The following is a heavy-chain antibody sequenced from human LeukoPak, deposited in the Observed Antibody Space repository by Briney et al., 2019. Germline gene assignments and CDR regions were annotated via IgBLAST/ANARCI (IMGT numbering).Heavy chain of an antibody. D-gene: IGHD2-2*01. CDR2: ISGSGGST. Sequence: GGSLRLSCAASGFTFSSYAMSWVRQAPGKGLEWASAISGSGGSTYYADSVKGRFTISRDNSKNTLYLQMNSLRAEDTAVYYCAKTDIVVVPVAPMTDYWGQGTLVTVSS. V-gene: IGHV3-23*01. J-gene: IGHJ4*02. CDR3: AKTDIVVVPVAPMTDY. CDR1: GFTFSSYA.